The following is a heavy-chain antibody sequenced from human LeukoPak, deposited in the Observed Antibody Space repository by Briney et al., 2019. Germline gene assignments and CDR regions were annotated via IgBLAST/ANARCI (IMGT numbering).Heavy chain of an antibody. J-gene: IGHJ5*02. CDR2: INGSHGPT. CDR1: GFTFSNFD. CDR3: TKDPNGYYFGAFDP. Sequence: GGSLRLSCAAYGFTFSNFDMTWVRQAPGKGLEWVSSINGSHGPTYHTDSEKGRFTICRENYKNTRYMQMKRQRAGETGVYYCTKDPNGYYFGAFDPWVQGTLVTVSS. D-gene: IGHD2/OR15-2a*01. V-gene: IGHV3-23*01.